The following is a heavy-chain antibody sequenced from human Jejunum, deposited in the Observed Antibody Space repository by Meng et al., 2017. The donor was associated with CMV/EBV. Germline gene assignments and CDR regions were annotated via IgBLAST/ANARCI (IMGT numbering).Heavy chain of an antibody. V-gene: IGHV3-15*05. Sequence: DVQLVESXXXXVXXGGSLRLSCAASGFIFSNAWMTWVRQAPGKGLEWVGRIKTETDGGTTDYAAPVKGRFTISRDDSKNTVFLQMNSLKNEDTAVYYCTRSKIGDFDNWGQGTLVTVSS. CDR1: GFIFSNAW. CDR2: IKTETDGGTT. CDR3: TRSKIGDFDN. D-gene: IGHD3-3*01. J-gene: IGHJ4*02.